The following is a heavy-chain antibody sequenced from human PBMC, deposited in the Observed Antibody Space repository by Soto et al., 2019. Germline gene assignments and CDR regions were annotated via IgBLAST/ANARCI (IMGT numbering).Heavy chain of an antibody. V-gene: IGHV3-23*01. CDR3: ESEEVPAARWY. Sequence: GGSLRLSCAASGFTFSSYAMTWVRQAPGKGLEWVSTISGSGDSTYYADSLKGRFTISRDNSKNTLSLQMNSLRAEDTAVYYCESEEVPAARWYLGQAILVTVSS. D-gene: IGHD2-2*01. CDR1: GFTFSSYA. CDR2: ISGSGDST. J-gene: IGHJ4*02.